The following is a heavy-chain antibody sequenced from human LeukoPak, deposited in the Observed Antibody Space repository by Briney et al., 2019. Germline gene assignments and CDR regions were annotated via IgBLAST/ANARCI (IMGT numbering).Heavy chain of an antibody. Sequence: ASVKVSCKASGGTFSSYAISWVRQAPGQGLEWMGIINPSGGSTSYAQKFQGRVTMTRDTSTSTVYMELSSLRSEDTAVYYCATGRTTVDVYGMDVWGQGTTVTVSS. CDR1: GGTFSSYA. CDR2: INPSGGST. J-gene: IGHJ6*02. V-gene: IGHV1-46*01. CDR3: ATGRTTVDVYGMDV. D-gene: IGHD4-23*01.